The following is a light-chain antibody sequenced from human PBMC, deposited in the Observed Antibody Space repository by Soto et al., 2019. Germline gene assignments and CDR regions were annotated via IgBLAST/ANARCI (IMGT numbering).Light chain of an antibody. CDR1: SSNIGSNT. Sequence: QSVLTQPPSASGTPGQRVTISCSGSSSNIGSNTVNWYQQLPRTAPKFLIYSNNQRPSGVPDRFSGSKSGTSASLAISGLQSDDEADYYCAAWDGSLNVYVFGTGTKVTVL. J-gene: IGLJ1*01. V-gene: IGLV1-44*01. CDR3: AAWDGSLNVYV. CDR2: SNN.